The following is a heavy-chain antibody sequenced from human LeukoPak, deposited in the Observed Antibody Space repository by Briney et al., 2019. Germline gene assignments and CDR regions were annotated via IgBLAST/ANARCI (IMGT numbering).Heavy chain of an antibody. CDR3: ASHIWFGELLDVY. CDR2: INPNSGGT. Sequence: GASVKVSCKASGYTSTGYYMHWVRQAPGQGLEWMGRINPNSGGTNYAQKFQGRVTMTRDTSISTAYMELSRLRSDDPAVYYCASHIWFGELLDVYWGQGTLVTVSS. CDR1: GYTSTGYY. D-gene: IGHD3-10*01. J-gene: IGHJ4*02. V-gene: IGHV1-2*06.